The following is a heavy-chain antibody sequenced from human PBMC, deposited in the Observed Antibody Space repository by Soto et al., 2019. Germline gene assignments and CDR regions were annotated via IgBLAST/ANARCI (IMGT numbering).Heavy chain of an antibody. Sequence: GASVKVSCKASGYTFTGYYMHWVRQAPGQGLEWMGWINPNSGGTNYAQKFQGWVTMTRDTSISTAYMELSRLRSDDTAVYYCARGPDPQPWWFDPWGQGTLVTVSS. CDR3: ARGPDPQPWWFDP. CDR2: INPNSGGT. D-gene: IGHD2-2*01. CDR1: GYTFTGYY. V-gene: IGHV1-2*04. J-gene: IGHJ5*02.